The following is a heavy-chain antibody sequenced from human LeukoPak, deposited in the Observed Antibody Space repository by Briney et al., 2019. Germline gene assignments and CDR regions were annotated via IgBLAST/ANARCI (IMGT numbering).Heavy chain of an antibody. Sequence: GSSVKISCKASGGTFSSYAISWVQQAPGQGLEWMGGIIPIFGTANYAQKFQGRVTITTDESTSTAYMELSSLRSEDTAVYYCATEQVGYYFDYWGQGTLVTVSS. CDR1: GGTFSSYA. D-gene: IGHD1/OR15-1a*01. CDR2: IIPIFGTA. J-gene: IGHJ4*02. V-gene: IGHV1-69*05. CDR3: ATEQVGYYFDY.